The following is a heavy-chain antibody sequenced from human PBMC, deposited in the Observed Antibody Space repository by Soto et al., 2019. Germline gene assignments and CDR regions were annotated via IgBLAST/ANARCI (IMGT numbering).Heavy chain of an antibody. Sequence: QVQLVESGGGVVQPGRSLRLSCAASGFTFSSYGMHWVRQAPGKGLEWVAVIWYDGSNKYYADSVKGRFTISRDNSKNTLYLQMNSLRAEDTAVYYCAREPPYSSYCSSTSCYGDYFDYWGQGTLVTVSS. CDR3: AREPPYSSYCSSTSCYGDYFDY. J-gene: IGHJ4*02. CDR1: GFTFSSYG. CDR2: IWYDGSNK. V-gene: IGHV3-33*01. D-gene: IGHD2-2*01.